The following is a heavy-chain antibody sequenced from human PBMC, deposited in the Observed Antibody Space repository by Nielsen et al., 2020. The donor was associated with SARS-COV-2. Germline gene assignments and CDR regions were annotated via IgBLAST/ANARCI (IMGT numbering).Heavy chain of an antibody. CDR1: GFTFSSYA. Sequence: GESLKISCAASGFTFSSYAMSWVRQAPGKGLEWVSAISGSGGSTYYADSVKGRFTISRDNSKNTLYLQMNSLRAEDTAVYYCSIGGFDYWGQGTLVTVSS. J-gene: IGHJ4*02. V-gene: IGHV3-23*01. CDR3: SIGGFDY. CDR2: ISGSGGST.